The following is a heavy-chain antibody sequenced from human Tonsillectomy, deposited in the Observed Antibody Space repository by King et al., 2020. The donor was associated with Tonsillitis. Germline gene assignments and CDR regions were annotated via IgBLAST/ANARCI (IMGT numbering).Heavy chain of an antibody. CDR1: GFTFSSYW. V-gene: IGHV3-7*01. Sequence: DVQLVESGGGLVQPGGSLRLSCAASGFTFSSYWRSWVRQAPRRGLEWVANIKQEGRGKNYVESVKGRFTISRENAKNSQYLQMNSLRAEETTVYYCARGRGYSGYNPFWGQGTLVTVSS. J-gene: IGHJ4*02. CDR2: IKQEGRGK. D-gene: IGHD5-12*01. CDR3: ARGRGYSGYNPF.